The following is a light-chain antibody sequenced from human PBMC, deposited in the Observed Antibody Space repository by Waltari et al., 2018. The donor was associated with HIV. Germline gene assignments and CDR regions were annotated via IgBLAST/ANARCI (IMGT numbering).Light chain of an antibody. Sequence: DAQMTQSPSTLSASVGDRDTITCRASQYISNRMAWYQQKPGKAPNLLIYFASNLQSGVPSRFSGSGSGTEFTLTISSLQPDDFATYFCQQTNGYFGQGTKVEMK. CDR3: QQTNGY. CDR1: QYISNR. CDR2: FAS. V-gene: IGKV1-5*03. J-gene: IGKJ2*01.